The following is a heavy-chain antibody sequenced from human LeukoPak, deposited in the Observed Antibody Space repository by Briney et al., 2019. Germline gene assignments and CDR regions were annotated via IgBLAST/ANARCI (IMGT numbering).Heavy chain of an antibody. CDR1: GYTFTGYY. CDR3: ARALDLEAYDFWSGNSRYFDY. V-gene: IGHV1-2*02. Sequence: GASVKVSCKASGYTFTGYYMHWVRQAPGQGLEWMGWINPNSGGTNYAQKFQGRVTMTRDTSISTAYMELSRLRSDDTAVYYCARALDLEAYDFWSGNSRYFDYWGQGTLVTVSS. CDR2: INPNSGGT. J-gene: IGHJ4*02. D-gene: IGHD3-3*01.